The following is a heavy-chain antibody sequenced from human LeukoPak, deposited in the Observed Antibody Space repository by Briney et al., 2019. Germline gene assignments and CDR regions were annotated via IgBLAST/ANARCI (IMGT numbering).Heavy chain of an antibody. CDR1: GFTFSSYA. CDR2: ISGSGGST. Sequence: GGSLRLSFAASGFTFSSYAMSWVRQAPGKGLEWVSAISGSGGSTYYAGSVKGRFIIPSDNSKNTLYLQMNSLRAEDTAVYYCASTYYDYVWGSYPDYWGQGTLVTVSS. D-gene: IGHD3-16*01. CDR3: ASTYYDYVWGSYPDY. V-gene: IGHV3-23*01. J-gene: IGHJ4*02.